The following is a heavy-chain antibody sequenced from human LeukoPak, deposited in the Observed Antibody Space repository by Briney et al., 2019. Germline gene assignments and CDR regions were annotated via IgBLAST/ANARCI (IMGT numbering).Heavy chain of an antibody. J-gene: IGHJ4*02. CDR3: ARSVGSCTSSSCYIDY. D-gene: IGHD2-2*01. CDR2: IGSSSVYI. V-gene: IGHV3-21*01. Sequence: PGGSLRLSCAASGFTFSSYAMNWVRQAPGKGLEWVSCIGSSSVYIYYADSVKGRFTISRDNAKNTLYLQTNSLRDEDTAVYYCARSVGSCTSSSCYIDYWGQGTLVTVSS. CDR1: GFTFSSYA.